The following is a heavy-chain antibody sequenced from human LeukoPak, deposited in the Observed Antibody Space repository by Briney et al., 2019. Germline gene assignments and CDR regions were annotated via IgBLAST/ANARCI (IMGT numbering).Heavy chain of an antibody. D-gene: IGHD6-13*01. Sequence: SVKVSCKASGGTFSSYAISWVRQAPGQGLEWMGRIIPIFGTTNYAQKFQGRVTITTDESTSTAYMELSSLRSEDTAVYYCARDLLFSSSWYDYWGQGTLVTVSS. V-gene: IGHV1-69*05. CDR1: GGTFSSYA. J-gene: IGHJ4*02. CDR3: ARDLLFSSSWYDY. CDR2: IIPIFGTT.